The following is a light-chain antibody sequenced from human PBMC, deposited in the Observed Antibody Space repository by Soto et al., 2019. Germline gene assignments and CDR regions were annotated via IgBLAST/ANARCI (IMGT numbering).Light chain of an antibody. Sequence: EIVMTQSPATLSVSPGERATLSCRTSQSVSSNLAWYQQRPGQAPRLLIYGASTRATGIPARFSGSGSGTEFTLTISNLQSEDFAVYYCQQYNNWPPITFGQGTRLEIK. CDR3: QQYNNWPPIT. V-gene: IGKV3-15*01. CDR2: GAS. J-gene: IGKJ5*01. CDR1: QSVSSN.